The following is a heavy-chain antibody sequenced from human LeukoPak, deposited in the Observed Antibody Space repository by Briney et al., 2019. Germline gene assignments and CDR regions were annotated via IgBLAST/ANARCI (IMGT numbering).Heavy chain of an antibody. D-gene: IGHD6-13*01. CDR1: GHTSTDHY. CDR3: ARDRGYSSSWSFDY. CDR2: ISAYNGNT. J-gene: IGHJ4*02. Sequence: GASVKVSCKASGHTSTDHYLHWVRQAPGQGLEWMGWISAYNGNTNYAQKLQGRVTMTTDTSTSTAYMELRSLRSDDTAVYYCARDRGYSSSWSFDYWGQGTLVTVSS. V-gene: IGHV1-18*04.